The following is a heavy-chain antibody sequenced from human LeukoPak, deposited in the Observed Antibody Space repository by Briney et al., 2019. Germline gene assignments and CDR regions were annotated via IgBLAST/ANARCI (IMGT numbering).Heavy chain of an antibody. CDR1: SGSMSSYY. V-gene: IGHV4-59*08. CDR3: ARVAPHITMIED. CDR2: IYYSGST. J-gene: IGHJ4*02. Sequence: SETLSLTCTVSSGSMSSYYWSWIRQPPGKGLEWIGYIYYSGSTYYNPSLKSRVTISVNTSKNQFSLKLSSVTAADTAVYYCARVAPHITMIEDWGQGTLVTVSS. D-gene: IGHD3-22*01.